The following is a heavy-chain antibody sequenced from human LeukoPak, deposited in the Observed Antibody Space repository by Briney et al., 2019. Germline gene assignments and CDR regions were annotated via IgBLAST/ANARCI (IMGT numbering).Heavy chain of an antibody. CDR2: ISTSSSYI. CDR3: ARDRKYYDSGGYYPYY. CDR1: GFTFSSYS. J-gene: IGHJ4*02. Sequence: PGGSLRLSCAASGFTFSSYSMNWVRQASGKGLEWVSSISTSSSYIYYADSVKGRFTISRDNAKNSLFLQMNSLRAEDTAVYYCARDRKYYDSGGYYPYYWGQGTLVTVSS. V-gene: IGHV3-21*01. D-gene: IGHD3-22*01.